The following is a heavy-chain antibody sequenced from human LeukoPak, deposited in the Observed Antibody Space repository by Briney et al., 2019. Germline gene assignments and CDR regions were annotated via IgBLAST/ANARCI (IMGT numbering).Heavy chain of an antibody. D-gene: IGHD3-16*01. CDR1: GGSISSGDYY. J-gene: IGHJ5*02. V-gene: IGHV4-30-4*01. Sequence: SETLSFTCTVSGGSISSGDYYWSWIRQPLGKGLEWIGYIYYSGSTYYNPSLKSRVTISVDTSKNQFSLKLSSVTAADTAVYYCAREIPRGGGFLNWFDPWGQGTLVTVSS. CDR2: IYYSGST. CDR3: AREIPRGGGFLNWFDP.